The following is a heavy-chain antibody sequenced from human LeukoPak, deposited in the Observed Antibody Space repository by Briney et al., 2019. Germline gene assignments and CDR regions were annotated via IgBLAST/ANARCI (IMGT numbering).Heavy chain of an antibody. Sequence: GGSLRLSCAASGFTFSDYYMSWIRRAPGKGMEWVSYISSSSSYTNYADSVKGRFTISRDNAKNSLYLQMHSLRAEDTAVYYCARERIADRHAFDIWGQGTMVTVSS. D-gene: IGHD6-13*01. CDR3: ARERIADRHAFDI. J-gene: IGHJ3*02. V-gene: IGHV3-11*06. CDR1: GFTFSDYY. CDR2: ISSSSSYT.